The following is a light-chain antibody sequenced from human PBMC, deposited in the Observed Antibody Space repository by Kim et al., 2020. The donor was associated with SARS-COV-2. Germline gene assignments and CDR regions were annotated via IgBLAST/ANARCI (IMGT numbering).Light chain of an antibody. CDR1: KLGDKY. Sequence: VSVSPGQTASITCSGDKLGDKYACWYQQNPGQSPVLVIYQDSKRPSGIPERFSGSNSGNTATLTISGTQAMDEADYYCQAWDSSVVFGGGTQLTVL. J-gene: IGLJ2*01. V-gene: IGLV3-1*01. CDR3: QAWDSSVV. CDR2: QDS.